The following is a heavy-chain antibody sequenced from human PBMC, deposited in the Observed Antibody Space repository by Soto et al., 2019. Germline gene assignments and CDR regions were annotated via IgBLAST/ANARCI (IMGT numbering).Heavy chain of an antibody. CDR3: ASLQEAVAGTSR. CDR2: IIPILGIA. V-gene: IGHV1-69*02. CDR1: GGAFSSYT. Sequence: QVQLVQSGAEVKKPGSSVKVSCKGSGGAFSSYTISWVRQAPGQGLEWMGRIIPILGIANYAQKFQGRVTITADKSTSTAYMELSSLRSEDTAVYYCASLQEAVAGTSRWGQVTLVTVSS. D-gene: IGHD6-19*01. J-gene: IGHJ4*02.